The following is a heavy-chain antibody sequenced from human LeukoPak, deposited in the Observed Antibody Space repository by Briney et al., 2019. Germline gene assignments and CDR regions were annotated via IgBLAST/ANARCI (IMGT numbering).Heavy chain of an antibody. V-gene: IGHV4-59*12. J-gene: IGHJ3*02. CDR2: IYYSGST. D-gene: IGHD3-10*01. CDR3: ATLWFGELLKAFDI. CDR1: GGSISSYY. Sequence: SETLSLTCTVSGGSISSYYWSWIRQPPGKGLEWIGYIYYSGSTYYNPSLKSRVTISVDTSKNQFSLKLSSVTAADTAVYYCATLWFGELLKAFDIWGQGTMVTVSS.